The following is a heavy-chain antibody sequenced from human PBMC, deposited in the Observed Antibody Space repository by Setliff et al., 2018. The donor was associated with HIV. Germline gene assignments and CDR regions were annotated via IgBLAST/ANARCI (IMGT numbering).Heavy chain of an antibody. CDR2: IHYTGIS. CDR3: STVVTLSYCHDGLCPAFDS. V-gene: IGHV4-59*11. CDR1: GGSMGSHY. J-gene: IGHJ4*02. Sequence: PSETLSLTCVISGGSMGSHYWSWIRQSPGKGLEWIGNIHYTGISDINPSFKSRITISLDRSKRQFSLNLDSVTPADTAVYFCSTVVTLSYCHDGLCPAFDSWGQGLRVTVSS. D-gene: IGHD2-21*01.